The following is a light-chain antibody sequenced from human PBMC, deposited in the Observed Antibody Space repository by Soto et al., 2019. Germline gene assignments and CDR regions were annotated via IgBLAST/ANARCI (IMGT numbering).Light chain of an antibody. CDR3: ATWDDSLSGYI. CDR1: TSNIGSNY. J-gene: IGLJ1*01. V-gene: IGLV1-47*01. CDR2: RNN. Sequence: QSVLTQPPSASGTPGQGVTISCSGSTSNIGSNYVYWYQQLPGTAPKLLIYRNNQRPSGVPDRFSGAKSGTSASLAISGLRTEDEADYSCATWDDSLSGYIFGTGTKVTVL.